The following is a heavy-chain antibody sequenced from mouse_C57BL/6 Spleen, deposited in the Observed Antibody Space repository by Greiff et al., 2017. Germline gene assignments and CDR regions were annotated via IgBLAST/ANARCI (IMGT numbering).Heavy chain of an antibody. Sequence: DVKLVESGGGLVQPGGSLKLSCAASGFTFSDYYMYWVRQTPEKRLEWVAYISNGGGSTYYPDTVKGRFTISRDNAKNTLYLQMSRLKSEDTAMYYCASSYYSEGFDYWGQGTTLTVSS. CDR2: ISNGGGST. CDR1: GFTFSDYY. V-gene: IGHV5-12*01. J-gene: IGHJ2*01. CDR3: ASSYYSEGFDY. D-gene: IGHD2-12*01.